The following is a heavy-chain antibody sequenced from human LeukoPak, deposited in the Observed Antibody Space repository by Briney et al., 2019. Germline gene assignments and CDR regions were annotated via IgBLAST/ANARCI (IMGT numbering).Heavy chain of an antibody. J-gene: IGHJ4*02. Sequence: PGGSLRLSCAASGFTFSSYAMSWVRQAPGKGLEWVSAISGSGGTTTYYADSVKGRFTISRDNSKNTLYLQMNSLRADDTAVFYCARDADWGRYDCWGQGTLVTVSS. V-gene: IGHV3-23*01. CDR3: ARDADWGRYDC. D-gene: IGHD7-27*01. CDR2: ISGSGGTTT. CDR1: GFTFSSYA.